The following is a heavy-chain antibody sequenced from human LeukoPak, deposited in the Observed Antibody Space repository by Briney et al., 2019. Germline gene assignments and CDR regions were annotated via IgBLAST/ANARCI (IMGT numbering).Heavy chain of an antibody. CDR1: GYTFTSYY. V-gene: IGHV1-46*01. J-gene: IGHJ6*02. CDR2: INPSGGST. CDR3: ARGAPMDYTPTYYYYGMDV. D-gene: IGHD4-11*01. Sequence: ASVKVSCKASGYTFTSYYMHWVRQAPGQGLEWMGIINPSGGSTSYAQKFQGRVTMTRDTSTSTVYMELSSLRSEDTAVYYCARGAPMDYTPTYYYYGMDVWGQGTTVTVSS.